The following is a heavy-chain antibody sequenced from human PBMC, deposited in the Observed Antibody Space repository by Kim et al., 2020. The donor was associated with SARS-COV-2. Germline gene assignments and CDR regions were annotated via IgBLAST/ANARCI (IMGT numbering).Heavy chain of an antibody. CDR1: GFAFNYAW. D-gene: IGHD6-13*01. CDR3: TPLSGSSRF. V-gene: IGHV3-15*01. CDR2: IRSKIDGGTT. J-gene: IGHJ4*02. Sequence: GGSLRLSCAASGFAFNYAWMNWVRQAPGKGLEWVGRIRSKIDGGTTDYAAPVEGRFTISRDDSKNTLYLQMNSLKTEDTAVYYCTPLSGSSRFGGQGTLVTVSS.